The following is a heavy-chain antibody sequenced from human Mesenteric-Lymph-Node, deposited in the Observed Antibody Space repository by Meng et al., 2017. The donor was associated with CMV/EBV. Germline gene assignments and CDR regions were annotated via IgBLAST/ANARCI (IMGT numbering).Heavy chain of an antibody. V-gene: IGHV5-51*01. D-gene: IGHD3-3*01. CDR1: GYSFNTYW. CDR2: IYPGDSDT. J-gene: IGHJ6*02. CDR3: ARGGYYEFWSDYPQEGYYFGMDV. Sequence: GGSLRLSCQGSGYSFNTYWIGWVRQMPGKGLEWMGIIYPGDSDTRYSPSFQGQVTISADKSISTAYLQWSSLKASDTAMYYCARGGYYEFWSDYPQEGYYFGMDVWGQGTTVTVSS.